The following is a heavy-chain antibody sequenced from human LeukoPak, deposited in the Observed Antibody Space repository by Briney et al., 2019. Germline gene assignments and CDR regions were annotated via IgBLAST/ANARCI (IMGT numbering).Heavy chain of an antibody. Sequence: PSETLSLACSVSGGPISSSPYYWGWIRQSPGKGLEWIGNIYYSGSTHYNPSLKSRLPISVDTSKNLFSLKLPSVTAADTAIYYCARQWYSSGWYGDWGQGILVTVSS. V-gene: IGHV4-39*01. J-gene: IGHJ4*02. CDR2: IYYSGST. CDR1: GGPISSSPYY. D-gene: IGHD6-19*01. CDR3: ARQWYSSGWYGD.